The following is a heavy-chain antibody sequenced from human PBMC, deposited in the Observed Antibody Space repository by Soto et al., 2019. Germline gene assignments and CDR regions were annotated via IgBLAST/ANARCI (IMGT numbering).Heavy chain of an antibody. CDR1: GYSFTSYW. CDR3: ATSSYDYVWGSYRSAFDY. V-gene: IGHV5-51*01. D-gene: IGHD3-16*02. Sequence: PGESLKISCXGSGYSFTSYWIGWVRQMPGKGLEWMGIIYPGDSDTRYSPSFQGQVTISADKSISTAYLQWSSLKASDTAMYYCATSSYDYVWGSYRSAFDYWGQGTLVTVSS. J-gene: IGHJ4*02. CDR2: IYPGDSDT.